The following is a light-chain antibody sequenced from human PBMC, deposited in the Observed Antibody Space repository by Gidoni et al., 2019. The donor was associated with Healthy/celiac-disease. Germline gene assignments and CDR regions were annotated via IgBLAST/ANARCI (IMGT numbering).Light chain of an antibody. CDR1: QSVSSSY. J-gene: IGKJ1*01. CDR3: QQYGSSPWT. Sequence: ELALTQSPGTLSLSPGERATLSCRASQSVSSSYLAWYQQKPGQAPRLLIYGASSRATGIPDRFSGSESGTDFTLTISRLEPEDFAVYYCQQYGSSPWTFGQGTKVEIK. CDR2: GAS. V-gene: IGKV3-20*01.